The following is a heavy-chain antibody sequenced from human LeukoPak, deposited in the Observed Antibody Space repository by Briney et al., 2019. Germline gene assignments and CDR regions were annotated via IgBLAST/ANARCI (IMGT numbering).Heavy chain of an antibody. CDR2: ISYDGSNK. Sequence: GGSLRLSCAASGFTFSSYAMHWVRQAPGKGLEWVAVISYDGSNKYYADSVKGRFTISRDNSKNTLYLQMNSLRAEDTAVCYCARGLGYCSSTSCYYSYFDYWGQGTLVTVSS. CDR1: GFTFSSYA. D-gene: IGHD2-2*01. V-gene: IGHV3-30-3*01. J-gene: IGHJ4*02. CDR3: ARGLGYCSSTSCYYSYFDY.